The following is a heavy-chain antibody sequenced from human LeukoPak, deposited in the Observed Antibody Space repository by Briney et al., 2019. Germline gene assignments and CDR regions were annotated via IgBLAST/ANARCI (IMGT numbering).Heavy chain of an antibody. CDR2: IYYSGST. CDR3: ARAIAGDNWFDP. V-gene: IGHV4-59*12. Sequence: SETLSLTCTVSGGSISSYYWSWIRQPPGKGLEWIGYIYYSGSTNYNPSLKSRVTISIDTSKNQFSLKLTSVTAADTAVFYCARAIAGDNWFDPWGQGNLVTVSS. CDR1: GGSISSYY. D-gene: IGHD6-13*01. J-gene: IGHJ5*02.